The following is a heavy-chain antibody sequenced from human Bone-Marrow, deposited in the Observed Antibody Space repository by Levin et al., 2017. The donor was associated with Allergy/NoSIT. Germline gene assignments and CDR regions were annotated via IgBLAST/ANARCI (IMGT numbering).Heavy chain of an antibody. CDR3: AKDRAVPGALFDY. Sequence: QSGGSLRLSCAASGFVFSTYAMSWVRQAPGKGLEWVAAIRGSGDKTYYADSVQGRFTISRDNAKNTVYLQMDGLRAEDMATYYCAKDRAVPGALFDYWGQGTVVTVSS. CDR2: IRGSGDKT. J-gene: IGHJ4*02. V-gene: IGHV3-23*01. D-gene: IGHD4/OR15-4a*01. CDR1: GFVFSTYA.